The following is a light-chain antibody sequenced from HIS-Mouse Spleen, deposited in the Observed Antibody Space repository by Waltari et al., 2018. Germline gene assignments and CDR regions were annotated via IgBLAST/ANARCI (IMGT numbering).Light chain of an antibody. CDR1: SSHVGSYNP. CDR2: EGS. V-gene: IGLV2-23*01. CDR3: CSYAGSVV. J-gene: IGLJ2*01. Sequence: QSALTQPASVSGSPGQSITIPCTGTSSHVGSYNPVSWYQQHPGKAPKLMIYEGSKRPSGVSNRFSGSKSGNTASLTISGLQAEDEADYYCCSYAGSVVFGGGTKLTVL.